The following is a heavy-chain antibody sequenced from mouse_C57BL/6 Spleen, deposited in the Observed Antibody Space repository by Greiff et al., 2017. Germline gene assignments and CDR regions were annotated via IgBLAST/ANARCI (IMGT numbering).Heavy chain of an antibody. CDR2: IYPRDGST. CDR1: GYTFTDHT. V-gene: IGHV1-78*01. Sequence: VQLQQSDAELVKPGASVKISCKASGYTFTDHTIHWMKQRPEQGLEWIGYIYPRDGSTKYNEKFKGKATLTADKSSSTAYMQLNSLTSEDSAVYFCASPYYSNYDAMDYWGQGTSVTVSS. CDR3: ASPYYSNYDAMDY. D-gene: IGHD2-5*01. J-gene: IGHJ4*01.